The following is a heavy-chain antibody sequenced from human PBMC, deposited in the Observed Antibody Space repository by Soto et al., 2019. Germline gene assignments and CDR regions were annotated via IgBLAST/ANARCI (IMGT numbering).Heavy chain of an antibody. CDR3: AREGGVAMVRGVISDY. CDR2: IIPIFGTA. J-gene: IGHJ4*02. Sequence: QVQLVQSGAEVKKPGSSVKVSCKASGGTFSSYAISWVRQAPGQGLEWLGAIIPIFGTANYAQKFQGRVTITADESTSTAYMERSSLRSEDTAVYYCAREGGVAMVRGVISDYWGQGTLVTVSS. V-gene: IGHV1-69*12. CDR1: GGTFSSYA. D-gene: IGHD3-10*01.